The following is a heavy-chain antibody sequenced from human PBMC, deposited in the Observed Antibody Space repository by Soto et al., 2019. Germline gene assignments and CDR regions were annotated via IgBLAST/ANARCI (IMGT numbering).Heavy chain of an antibody. J-gene: IGHJ4*02. D-gene: IGHD2-8*01. Sequence: SETLSLTCTVSGGSISSGGYYWSWIRQHPGKGLEWIGYIYYSGSTYYNPSLKSRVTISVDTSKNQFSLKLSSVTAADTAVYYCARTRSSWDCTNDVCYPTPFDYWGQRTLVTVSS. V-gene: IGHV4-31*03. CDR2: IYYSGST. CDR3: ARTRSSWDCTNDVCYPTPFDY. CDR1: GGSISSGGYY.